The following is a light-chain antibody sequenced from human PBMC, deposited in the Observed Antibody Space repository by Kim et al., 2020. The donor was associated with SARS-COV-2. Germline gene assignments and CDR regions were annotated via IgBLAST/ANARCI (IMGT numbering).Light chain of an antibody. V-gene: IGKV3-11*01. J-gene: IGKJ4*01. CDR1: QSIGIS. CDR2: DAA. CDR3: QQRNNWPPAVT. Sequence: QGEGAILSCSASQSIGISLGWYQHKLGQAPRLLIYDAAIRAAGIPDRFSGGGSGTDFTLTISSLEPEDFAIYYCQQRNNWPPAVTFGGGTKVDIK.